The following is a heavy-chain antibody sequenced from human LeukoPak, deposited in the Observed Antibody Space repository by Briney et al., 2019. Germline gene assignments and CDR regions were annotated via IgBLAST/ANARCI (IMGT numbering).Heavy chain of an antibody. CDR2: INPGGGST. CDR3: ARAASPVVRGVIPPFDY. CDR1: GYTFTSYY. J-gene: IGHJ4*02. V-gene: IGHV1-46*01. Sequence: ASVKVSCKASGYTFTSYYMHWVRQAPGQGLEWMGIINPGGGSTSYAQKFQGRVTMTRDTSTSTVYMELSGLRSEDTAVYYCARAASPVVRGVIPPFDYWGQGTLVTVSS. D-gene: IGHD3-10*01.